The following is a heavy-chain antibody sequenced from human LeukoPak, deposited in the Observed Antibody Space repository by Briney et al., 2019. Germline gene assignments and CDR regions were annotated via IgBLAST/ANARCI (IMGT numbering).Heavy chain of an antibody. Sequence: GGSLRLSCAASGFTFINTWMNWVRQAPGKGLEWVGRIQSKTDGGTTEYAAPVKGRFTISRDDSKTTLYLQMNSLKTEDTAVYYCATLTVRGVINIWGQGTLVTVSS. CDR3: ATLTVRGVINI. V-gene: IGHV3-15*01. D-gene: IGHD3-10*01. J-gene: IGHJ4*02. CDR2: IQSKTDGGTT. CDR1: GFTFINTW.